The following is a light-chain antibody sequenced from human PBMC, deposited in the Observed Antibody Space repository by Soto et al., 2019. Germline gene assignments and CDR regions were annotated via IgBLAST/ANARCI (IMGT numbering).Light chain of an antibody. CDR3: YSYAGRNIWV. Sequence: QSALAQPPSASGSPGQSVTISCTGSGSDIGAYNFGSWYQQHPGKAPKLMIFGVTERPSGVPDRFSGSKSGNTASLTVSGLQADDEAVYYCYSYAGRNIWVFGGGTKLTVL. V-gene: IGLV2-8*01. CDR2: GVT. CDR1: GSDIGAYNF. J-gene: IGLJ3*02.